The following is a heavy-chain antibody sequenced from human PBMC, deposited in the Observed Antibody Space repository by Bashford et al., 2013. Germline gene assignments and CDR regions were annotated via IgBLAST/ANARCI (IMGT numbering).Heavy chain of an antibody. Sequence: GGSLRLSCVASGFTFSNYAMTWVRQAPGKGLEWVAGISGSTGNTFYADFVKGRFTISRDNSQNTLNLEMNRLRVEDTAVYFCAKSDMGMFKFDQWGQGTLVTVSS. D-gene: IGHD3-10*02. V-gene: IGHV3-23*01. CDR2: ISGSTGNT. CDR1: GFTFSNYA. CDR3: AKSDMGMFKFDQ. J-gene: IGHJ4*02.